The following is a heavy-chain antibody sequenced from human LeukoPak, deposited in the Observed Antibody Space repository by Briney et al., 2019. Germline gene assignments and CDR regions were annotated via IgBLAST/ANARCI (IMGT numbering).Heavy chain of an antibody. V-gene: IGHV3-21*01. CDR2: ISSSSSYI. CDR3: ARLPRGSHLLYYFDY. CDR1: GFTFSSYS. Sequence: PGGSLRLSCAASGFTFSSYSMNWVRQAPGKGLEWVSSISSSSSYIYYADSVKGRFTISRDNAKNSLYLQMNSLRAEDTAVYYCARLPRGSHLLYYFDYWGQGTLVTVSS. D-gene: IGHD3-10*01. J-gene: IGHJ4*02.